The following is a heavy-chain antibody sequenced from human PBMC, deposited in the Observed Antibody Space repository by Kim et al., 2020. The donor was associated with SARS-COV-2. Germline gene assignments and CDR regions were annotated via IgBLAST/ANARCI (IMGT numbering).Heavy chain of an antibody. D-gene: IGHD1-26*01. CDR3: ARDNTGTYDY. CDR2: IKPDSGAT. V-gene: IGHV1-2*02. J-gene: IGHJ4*02. CDR1: GYTFTDYY. Sequence: ASVKVSCKASGYTFTDYYIHWLRQAPGQGLECMGWIKPDSGATSYAQKFQGRVTMTRISSVSAVYMELSRLTSDDAAVYYCARDNTGTYDYWGQGTLVTV.